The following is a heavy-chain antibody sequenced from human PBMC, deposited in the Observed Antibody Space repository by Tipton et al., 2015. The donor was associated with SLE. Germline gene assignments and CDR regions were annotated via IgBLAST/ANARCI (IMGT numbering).Heavy chain of an antibody. V-gene: IGHV4-38-2*01. Sequence: TLSLTCAVSGYSISSGYYWGWIRQPPGKGLEWIGRIYYSGSTYYNPSLKSRVTISVDTSKNQFSLKLSSVTAADTAVYYCARGNTDSSGYYGWFDPWGQGTLVTVSS. J-gene: IGHJ5*02. CDR3: ARGNTDSSGYYGWFDP. CDR1: GYSISSGYY. D-gene: IGHD3-22*01. CDR2: IYYSGST.